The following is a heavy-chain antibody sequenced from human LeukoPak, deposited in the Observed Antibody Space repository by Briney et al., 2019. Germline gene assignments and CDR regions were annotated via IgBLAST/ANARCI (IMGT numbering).Heavy chain of an antibody. J-gene: IGHJ6*02. D-gene: IGHD2-2*01. CDR2: LYYSGST. Sequence: SETLSLTCTVSGGSVSGSDYYWGWIRQPPGKGLEWIGSLYYSGSTSYNPSLKSRVTMSVDTSKNQFSLKLRSVTAADTAVYFCARDCSTSSCQGGDYYYGMDVWGQGTTVTVSS. CDR1: GGSVSGSDYY. CDR3: ARDCSTSSCQGGDYYYGMDV. V-gene: IGHV4-39*07.